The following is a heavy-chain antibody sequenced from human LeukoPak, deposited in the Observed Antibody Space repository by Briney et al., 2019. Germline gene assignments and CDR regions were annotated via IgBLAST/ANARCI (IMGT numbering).Heavy chain of an antibody. D-gene: IGHD4-17*01. J-gene: IGHJ4*02. CDR3: AREKSYGADFDY. Sequence: PGGSLSLSCAASGFAFSTYWMSWVRQAPGKGLEWVANIKQDGNEKYYVDSVKGRFTISRDNAKNSLYLQMNSLRAEDTAVYYCAREKSYGADFDYWGQGALVTVSS. CDR1: GFAFSTYW. CDR2: IKQDGNEK. V-gene: IGHV3-7*03.